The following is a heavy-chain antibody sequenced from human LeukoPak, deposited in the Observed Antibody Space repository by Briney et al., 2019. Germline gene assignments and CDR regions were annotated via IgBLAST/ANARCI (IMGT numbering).Heavy chain of an antibody. CDR3: AREGCYRVRDAFHL. J-gene: IGHJ3*01. D-gene: IGHD3-16*02. Sequence: SVKVSCKASVYTFSSYAICWMRLAPGQGLEWMGGVVPIFGTANYAQKFQGRVTITTDESTSTAYIELSSLRAEDTVVYYCAREGCYRVRDAFHLWAQSTMVTVSS. CDR1: VYTFSSYA. V-gene: IGHV1-69*05. CDR2: VVPIFGTA.